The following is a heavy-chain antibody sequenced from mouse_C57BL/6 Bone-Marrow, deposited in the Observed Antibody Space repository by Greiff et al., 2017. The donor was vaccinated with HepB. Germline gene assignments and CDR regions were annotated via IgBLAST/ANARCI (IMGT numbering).Heavy chain of an antibody. CDR3: ARPKSYYYYAMDY. Sequence: EVKLIESGGGLVQPGESLKLSCESNEYEFPSHDMSWVRKTPEKRLELVAAINSDGGSTYYPDTMERRFIISRDNTKKTLYLQMSSLRSEDTALFYCARPKSYYYYAMDYWGQGTSVTVSS. V-gene: IGHV5-2*01. J-gene: IGHJ4*01. D-gene: IGHD1-1*01. CDR2: INSDGGST. CDR1: EYEFPSHD.